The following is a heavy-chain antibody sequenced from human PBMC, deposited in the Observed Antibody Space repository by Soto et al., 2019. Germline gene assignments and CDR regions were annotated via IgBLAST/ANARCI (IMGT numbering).Heavy chain of an antibody. CDR3: ARVGNDFWSGPSVYYYYMDV. CDR1: GGSISSYY. J-gene: IGHJ6*03. D-gene: IGHD3-3*01. CDR2: IYYSGST. Sequence: PSETLSLTCTVSGGSISSYYWSWIRQPPGKGLEWIGYIYYSGSTNYNLSLKSRVTISVDTSKNQFSLKLSSVTAADTAVYYCARVGNDFWSGPSVYYYYMDVWGKGTTVTVSS. V-gene: IGHV4-59*01.